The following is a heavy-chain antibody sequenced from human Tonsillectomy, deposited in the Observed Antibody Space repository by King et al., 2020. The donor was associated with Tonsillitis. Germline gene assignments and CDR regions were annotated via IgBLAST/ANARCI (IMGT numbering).Heavy chain of an antibody. Sequence: VQLVESGGGVVQPGRSLRLSCAASGFTFSTFAMHWVRQAPGKGLEWVAVISYDGGNKYYADSVKGRFTISRDNSRNTLYVQMNSLRAEDTAVYYCARDVLGHCSSTSCYTPLDYWGQGTLVTVSS. CDR1: GFTFSTFA. J-gene: IGHJ4*02. CDR2: ISYDGGNK. D-gene: IGHD2-2*02. V-gene: IGHV3-30-3*01. CDR3: ARDVLGHCSSTSCYTPLDY.